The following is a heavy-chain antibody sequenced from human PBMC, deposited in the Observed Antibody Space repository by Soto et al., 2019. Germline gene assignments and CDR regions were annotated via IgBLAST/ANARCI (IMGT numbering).Heavy chain of an antibody. J-gene: IGHJ4*02. D-gene: IGHD2-15*01. CDR3: ARGYCSGGSCYGRFDY. V-gene: IGHV4-31*01. CDR1: GGSISSGGYY. CDR2: IYYSGST. Sequence: SETLSLTCTVSGGSISSGGYYWSWIRQHPGKGLEWIGYIYYSGSTYYNPSLKSQVTISVDTSKNQFSLKLSSVTAADTAVYFCARGYCSGGSCYGRFDYWGQGTLVTVSS.